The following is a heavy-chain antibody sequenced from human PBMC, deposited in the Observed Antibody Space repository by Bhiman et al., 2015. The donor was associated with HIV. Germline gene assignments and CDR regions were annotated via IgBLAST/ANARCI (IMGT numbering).Heavy chain of an antibody. Sequence: EVQLVESGGGLVQSGGSLRLSCAASGFTFSSFWMNWVRQAPGRGLEWVANIKQDGSEKYYVDSVKGRFTISRDNAKNSLYLQMNSLRAEDTGVYNCARDQAREVNGMDVWGQGTTVTVSS. D-gene: IGHD3-10*01. CDR2: IKQDGSEK. CDR1: GFTFSSFW. V-gene: IGHV3-7*01. J-gene: IGHJ6*02. CDR3: ARDQAREVNGMDV.